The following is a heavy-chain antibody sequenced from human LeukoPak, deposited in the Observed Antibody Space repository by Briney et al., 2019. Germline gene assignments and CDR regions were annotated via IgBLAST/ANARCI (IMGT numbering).Heavy chain of an antibody. V-gene: IGHV3-74*01. CDR3: ARGCGYTFDY. CDR1: GFAFNTYW. Sequence: GGSLRLSCAASGFAFNTYWMHWVRQAPGKGLVWVSRIKSDGSDTTYTDSVKGRFTISRDNAKNTLYLQMNSLSAEDTAMYFCARGCGYTFDYWGQGTLVTVSS. D-gene: IGHD3-22*01. CDR2: IKSDGSDT. J-gene: IGHJ4*02.